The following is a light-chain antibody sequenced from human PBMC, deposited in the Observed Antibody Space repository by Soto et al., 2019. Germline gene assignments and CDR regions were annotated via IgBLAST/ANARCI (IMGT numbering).Light chain of an antibody. CDR1: SSDVGGYNY. V-gene: IGLV2-14*01. CDR3: TSYRSARPPVV. CDR2: EVS. J-gene: IGLJ2*01. Sequence: QSALTQPASVSGSPGQSITISCTGTSSDVGGYNYVSWYQQHPGKAPKLMIYEVSNRPSGVSNRFSGSKSGNTASLTISGLQAEDEPVYYSTSYRSARPPVVLGEGTK.